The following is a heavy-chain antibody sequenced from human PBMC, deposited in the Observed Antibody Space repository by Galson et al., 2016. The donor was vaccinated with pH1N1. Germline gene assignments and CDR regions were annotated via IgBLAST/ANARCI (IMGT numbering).Heavy chain of an antibody. J-gene: IGHJ4*02. CDR3: ARVGAAAGGSFEY. D-gene: IGHD2-15*01. Sequence: LRLSCAASGFTFSSYGMHWVRQAPGKGLEWVAVIWYDGSNKYYADSVKGRFTISRDNSKNTLYLQMNSLRAEDTAVYYCARVGAAAGGSFEYWGQGTLVTVSS. V-gene: IGHV3-33*01. CDR2: IWYDGSNK. CDR1: GFTFSSYG.